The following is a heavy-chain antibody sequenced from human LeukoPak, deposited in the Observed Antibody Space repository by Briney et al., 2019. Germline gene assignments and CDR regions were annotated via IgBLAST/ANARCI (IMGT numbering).Heavy chain of an antibody. CDR2: IKEDGTEK. Sequence: GGSLRLSCAASGFIFTDYWMYWVRQAPGKGLAWVANIKEDGTEKNYVDSVKGRFTISRDNAKNSVYLQMNSLRVEDTAVYYCARDSGYDPNAFDIWGQGTMVTVSS. CDR3: ARDSGYDPNAFDI. D-gene: IGHD5-12*01. J-gene: IGHJ3*02. CDR1: GFIFTDYW. V-gene: IGHV3-7*01.